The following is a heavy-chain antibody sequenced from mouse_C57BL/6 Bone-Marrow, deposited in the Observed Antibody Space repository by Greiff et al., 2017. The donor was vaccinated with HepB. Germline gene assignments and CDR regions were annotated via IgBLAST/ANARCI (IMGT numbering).Heavy chain of an antibody. J-gene: IGHJ4*01. Sequence: QVQLQQPGAELVRPGSSVKLSCTASGYTFTSYWMDWVKQRPGQGLEWIGNIYPSDSETQYNQKFKDKATLTVDKYSITAYMQLSSLTSEDSAVYYCARDFYAMDYGGQGNAVTVSA. CDR1: GYTFTSYW. V-gene: IGHV1-61*01. CDR2: IYPSDSET. CDR3: ARDFYAMDY.